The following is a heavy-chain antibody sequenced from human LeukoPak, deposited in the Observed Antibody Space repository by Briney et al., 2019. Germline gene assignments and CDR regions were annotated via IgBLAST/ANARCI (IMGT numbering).Heavy chain of an antibody. D-gene: IGHD3-10*01. CDR2: INKDGSNT. J-gene: IGHJ4*02. CDR1: GFTFNGHW. Sequence: PGGSLRLSCAASGFTFNGHWMQWVRQAPGKGLVWVSHINKDGSNTDYADSVKGRFTISRDNAKNTLYLQTNSLRAEDTAMYHCARGFNFFDFWGQGTLVTVSP. CDR3: ARGFNFFDF. V-gene: IGHV3-74*01.